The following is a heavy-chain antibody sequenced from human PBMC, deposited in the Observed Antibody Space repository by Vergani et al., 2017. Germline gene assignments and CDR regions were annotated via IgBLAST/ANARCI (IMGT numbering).Heavy chain of an antibody. V-gene: IGHV3-53*04. Sequence: EVQLVESGGGLVQPGGSLRLSCAASGFTVSSNYMSWVRQAPGKGLEWVSVIYSGGSTYYADSVMGRFTISRHNSKNTLYLQMNSLRAEDTAVYYCARVLRYDFWSGYLFDYWGQGTLVTVSS. J-gene: IGHJ4*02. CDR3: ARVLRYDFWSGYLFDY. D-gene: IGHD3-3*01. CDR1: GFTVSSNY. CDR2: IYSGGST.